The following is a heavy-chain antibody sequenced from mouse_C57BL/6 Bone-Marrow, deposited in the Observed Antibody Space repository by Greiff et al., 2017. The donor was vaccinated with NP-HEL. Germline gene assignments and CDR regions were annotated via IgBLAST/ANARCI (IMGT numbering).Heavy chain of an antibody. V-gene: IGHV1-80*01. Sequence: QVQLKQSGAELVKPGASVKISCKASGYAFSSYWMNWVKQRPGQGLEWIGQIYPGDGDTNYNGKFKGKATLTADKSSSTAYMPLSSLTSEDSAVYFCARYYGSSYYFDYWGQGTTLTVSS. D-gene: IGHD1-1*01. CDR1: GYAFSSYW. J-gene: IGHJ2*01. CDR3: ARYYGSSYYFDY. CDR2: IYPGDGDT.